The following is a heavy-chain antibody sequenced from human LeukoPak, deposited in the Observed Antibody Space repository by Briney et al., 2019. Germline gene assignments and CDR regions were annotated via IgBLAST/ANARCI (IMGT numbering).Heavy chain of an antibody. Sequence: ASGKVSCKAAGYTFTRYDINWVRQATGQGLEWRGWMNPNSGNTGYAQKFQGRVTMTRNTSISTAYMELSSLRSEDTAVYHCARGGYSYGSDYYYYMDVRGKGTTVTVSS. J-gene: IGHJ6*03. CDR2: MNPNSGNT. CDR1: GYTFTRYD. V-gene: IGHV1-8*01. CDR3: ARGGYSYGSDYYYYMDV. D-gene: IGHD5-18*01.